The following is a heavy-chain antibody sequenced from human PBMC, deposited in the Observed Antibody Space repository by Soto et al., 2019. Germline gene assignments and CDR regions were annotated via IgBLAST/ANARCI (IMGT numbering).Heavy chain of an antibody. CDR1: GFTFSSYS. D-gene: IGHD6-13*01. CDR2: ISSGSSYI. CDR3: ARDRTAGFDP. V-gene: IGHV3-21*01. Sequence: GGSLRLSCAASGFTFSSYSMNWVRQVPGKGLEWVSSISSGSSYIYYADSVKGRFTISRDYAKNSVYLQMNSLRAEDTAVYYCARDRTAGFDPWGQGALLTVSS. J-gene: IGHJ5*02.